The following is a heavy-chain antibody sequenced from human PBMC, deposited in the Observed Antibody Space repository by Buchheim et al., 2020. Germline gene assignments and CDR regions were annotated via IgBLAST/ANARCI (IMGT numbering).Heavy chain of an antibody. J-gene: IGHJ5*02. CDR3: ARYAIEGGAYKWFDP. V-gene: IGHV3-7*01. D-gene: IGHD2-8*01. CDR2: IRHDESEK. CDR1: GFTFSRFW. Sequence: EVQLVESGGGLVQPGGSLRLSCAASGFTFSRFWMSWLRQAPGKGLEWVANIRHDESEKYYVDSVKGRFTISRDNAKNSLYLQMNGLRAEGTAVYYCARYAIEGGAYKWFDPWGQGTL.